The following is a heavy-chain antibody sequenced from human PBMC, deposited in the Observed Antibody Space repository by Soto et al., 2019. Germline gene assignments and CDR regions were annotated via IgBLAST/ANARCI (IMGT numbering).Heavy chain of an antibody. CDR1: GFTFSSYW. Sequence: GGSLRLSCAASGFTFSSYWMHWVRQVPGKGLMWVSHITSDGRRTTYADSVKGRITISRDNAKNTLYLQMNSLRAEDTAVYYCAIVPAQLPKQYYYDYYYYYGMDVWGQGTTVTVSS. V-gene: IGHV3-74*01. CDR2: ITSDGRRT. D-gene: IGHD3-10*01. J-gene: IGHJ6*02. CDR3: AIVPAQLPKQYYYDYYYYYGMDV.